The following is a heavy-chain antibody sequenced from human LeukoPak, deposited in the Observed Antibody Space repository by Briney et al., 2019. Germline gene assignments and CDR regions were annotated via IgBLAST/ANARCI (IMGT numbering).Heavy chain of an antibody. V-gene: IGHV3-23*01. J-gene: IGHJ5*02. CDR2: ITDDGYNT. Sequence: GGSLRLSCAASGFTFSAFTMTWVRQAPGKGLEWVSTITDDGYNTYSADSVKGRISFSRDNSKNTLYLQMNSLRAEDTAVYYCAKVPIAGAAPRGNWFDPWGQGTLVTVSS. CDR1: GFTFSAFT. CDR3: AKVPIAGAAPRGNWFDP. D-gene: IGHD6-19*01.